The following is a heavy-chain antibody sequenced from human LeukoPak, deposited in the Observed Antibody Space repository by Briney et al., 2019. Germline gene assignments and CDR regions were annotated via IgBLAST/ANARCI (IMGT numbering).Heavy chain of an antibody. CDR2: IKSKTDGGTT. CDR3: TTVRYYYGSGSYP. Sequence: PGGSLRLSCAASGFTFSNAWMSWVRQAPGKGLEWGGRIKSKTDGGTTDYAAPVKGRFTISGDDSKNTLYLQMNSLKTEDTAVYYCTTVRYYYGSGSYPWGQGTLVTVSS. J-gene: IGHJ4*02. D-gene: IGHD3-10*01. V-gene: IGHV3-15*01. CDR1: GFTFSNAW.